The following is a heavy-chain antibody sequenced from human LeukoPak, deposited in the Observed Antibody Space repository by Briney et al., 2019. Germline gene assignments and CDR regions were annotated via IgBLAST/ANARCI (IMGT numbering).Heavy chain of an antibody. CDR2: IYHSGST. V-gene: IGHV4-30-2*01. Sequence: SETLSLTCAVSGGSISSGGYSWSWIRQPPGKGLEWIGYIYHSGSTYYNPSLKSRVTISVDRSKNQFSLKLSSVTAADTAVYYCARGGAGYSSLKPIDYWGQGTLVTVSS. CDR1: GGSISSGGYS. J-gene: IGHJ4*02. CDR3: ARGGAGYSSLKPIDY. D-gene: IGHD6-19*01.